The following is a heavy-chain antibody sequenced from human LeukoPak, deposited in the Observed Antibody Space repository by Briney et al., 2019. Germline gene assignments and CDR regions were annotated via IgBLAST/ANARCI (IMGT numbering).Heavy chain of an antibody. CDR3: ARDLDSALDY. V-gene: IGHV4-61*02. D-gene: IGHD1-26*01. CDR1: GGSISSGSYY. Sequence: SETLSLTCTVSGGSISSGSYYWSWIRQPAGKGLEWIGRIYTSGSTNYNPSLKSRVTISVDTSMNQFSLKLSSVTAADTAVYYCARDLDSALDYWGQGTLVTVSS. J-gene: IGHJ4*02. CDR2: IYTSGST.